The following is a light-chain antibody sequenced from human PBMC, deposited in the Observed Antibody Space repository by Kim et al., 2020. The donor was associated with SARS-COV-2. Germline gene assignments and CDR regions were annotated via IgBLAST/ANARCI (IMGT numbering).Light chain of an antibody. CDR1: KLGHKY. CDR2: QDT. J-gene: IGLJ2*01. CDR3: QAWDSSTVV. V-gene: IGLV3-1*01. Sequence: SYELTQPPSLSVSPGQTASISCSGDKLGHKYACWYQQRPGQSPVLVIYQDTKRPSGIPERFSGSNSGNTATLTISGTQAMDEADYYCQAWDSSTVVFGGG.